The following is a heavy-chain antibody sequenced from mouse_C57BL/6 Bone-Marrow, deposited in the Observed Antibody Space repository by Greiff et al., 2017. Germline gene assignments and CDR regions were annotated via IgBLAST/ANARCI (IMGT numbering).Heavy chain of an antibody. D-gene: IGHD1-1*01. V-gene: IGHV5-6*01. CDR1: GFTFSSYG. Sequence: EVMLVESGGDLVKPGGSLKLSCAASGFTFSSYGMSWVRQTPDKRLEWVATISSGGSYTYYPDSVKGRFTISRDNTKKTLYLQMSSLRSEDTALYYCAIITTWGQGTSVTVSS. CDR2: ISSGGSYT. J-gene: IGHJ4*01. CDR3: AIITT.